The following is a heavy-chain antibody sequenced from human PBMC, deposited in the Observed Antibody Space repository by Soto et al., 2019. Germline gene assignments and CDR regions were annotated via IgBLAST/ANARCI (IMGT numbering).Heavy chain of an antibody. CDR2: ISYDGSNK. V-gene: IGHV3-30-3*01. CDR1: GFTFSSYA. J-gene: IGHJ4*02. CDR3: ARDCKSYYDSSGSCD. Sequence: QVQLVESGGGVVQPGRSLRLSCAASGFTFSSYAMHWVRQAPGKGLEWVAVISYDGSNKYYADSVKGRFTISRDNSKNTLYLRMNSLRAEDTAVYYCARDCKSYYDSSGSCDWGQGTLVTVSS. D-gene: IGHD3-22*01.